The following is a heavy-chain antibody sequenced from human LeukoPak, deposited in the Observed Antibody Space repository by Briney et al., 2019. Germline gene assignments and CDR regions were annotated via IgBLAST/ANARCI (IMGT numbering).Heavy chain of an antibody. V-gene: IGHV3-23*01. D-gene: IGHD6-19*01. CDR1: GFTFSSYA. J-gene: IGHJ4*02. Sequence: PGGSLRLSCAASGFTFSSYAMSWVRQAPGKGLEWVSPIGGSGGSTAYADSVRGRFTNPTAKPTHTLYLHSHSLRAVATAVYYCADQRGSAWPFDYWGQGTLVTVSP. CDR2: IGGSGGST. CDR3: ADQRGSAWPFDY.